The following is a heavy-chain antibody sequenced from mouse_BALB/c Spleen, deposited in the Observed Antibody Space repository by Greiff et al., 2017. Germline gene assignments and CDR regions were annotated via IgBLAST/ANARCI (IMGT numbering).Heavy chain of an antibody. Sequence: VQLKESGGGLVKPGGSLKLSCAASGFTFSSYAMSWVRQTPEKRLEWVASISSGGSTYYPDSVKGRFTISRDNARNILYLQMSSLRSEDTAMYYCARGDYYGSSLYYFDYWGQGTTLTVSS. CDR3: ARGDYYGSSLYYFDY. J-gene: IGHJ2*01. V-gene: IGHV5-6-5*01. D-gene: IGHD1-1*01. CDR2: ISSGGST. CDR1: GFTFSSYA.